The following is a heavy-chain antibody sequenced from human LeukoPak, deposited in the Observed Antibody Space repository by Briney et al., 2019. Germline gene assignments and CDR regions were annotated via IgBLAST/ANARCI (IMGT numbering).Heavy chain of an antibody. CDR2: ISGSGGST. D-gene: IGHD6-6*01. CDR3: ARVISTSSFVFDY. CDR1: GFTVSSNY. J-gene: IGHJ4*02. Sequence: PGGSLRLSCAASGFTVSSNYMSWVRQAPGKGLEWVSVISGSGGSTYYADSVKGRFTISRDSSTRTLYLQMNSLRVEDTAVYFCARVISTSSFVFDYWGQGTLVTVSP. V-gene: IGHV3-23*01.